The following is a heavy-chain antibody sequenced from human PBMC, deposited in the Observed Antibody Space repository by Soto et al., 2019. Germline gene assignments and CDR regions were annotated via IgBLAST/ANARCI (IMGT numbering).Heavy chain of an antibody. V-gene: IGHV1-3*01. CDR2: INAGNGNT. Sequence: QVQLVQSGAEVKKPGASVKVSCKASGYTFTSYAMHWVRQAPGQRLEWMGWINAGNGNTKYSQKFQGRVTITRDTYASAAYKQLSTLRSEYTAVYYGARDTAPSDVWGQGTTVTVSS. CDR3: ARDTAPSDV. CDR1: GYTFTSYA. D-gene: IGHD4-17*01. J-gene: IGHJ6*02.